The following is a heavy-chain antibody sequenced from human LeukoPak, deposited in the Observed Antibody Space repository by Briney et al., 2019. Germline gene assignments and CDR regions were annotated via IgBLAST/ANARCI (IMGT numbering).Heavy chain of an antibody. D-gene: IGHD3-22*01. J-gene: IGHJ4*02. CDR3: ATPSYYYDSSGYYF. Sequence: PGGSLRLSCAASGFTFSSYSMNWVRQAPGEGVEWISYISSSSSTIYYADSVKGRFTISRDNAKNSLYLQMNSLRAEDTAVYYCATPSYYYDSSGYYFWGQGTLVTVSS. V-gene: IGHV3-48*01. CDR2: ISSSSSTI. CDR1: GFTFSSYS.